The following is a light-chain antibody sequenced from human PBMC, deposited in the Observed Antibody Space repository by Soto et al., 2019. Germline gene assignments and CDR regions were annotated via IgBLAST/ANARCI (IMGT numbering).Light chain of an antibody. V-gene: IGLV2-14*01. CDR3: SSYTTSSTLV. CDR1: SNDGGGYNF. Sequence: QSVLTQPASVSGSPGQSITISCSGTSNDGGGYNFVSWYQHHPGKVPKLMIYEVSNRASGVSNRFSGAKSANTASLTISGLQTEDEADYYCSSYTTSSTLVFGGGTKLTVL. CDR2: EVS. J-gene: IGLJ2*01.